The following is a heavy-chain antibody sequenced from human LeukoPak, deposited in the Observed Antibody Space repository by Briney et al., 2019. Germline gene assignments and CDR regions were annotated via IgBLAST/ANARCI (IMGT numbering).Heavy chain of an antibody. Sequence: SETLSLTCAVYGGSFSGYYWSWIRQPPGKGLEWIGEINHSGSTNYNPSLKSRVTISVDTSKNQFSLKLSSVTAADTAVYFCARRGGSPLGAFDIWGQGTMVTVSS. V-gene: IGHV4-34*01. CDR1: GGSFSGYY. CDR3: ARRGGSPLGAFDI. J-gene: IGHJ3*02. CDR2: INHSGST. D-gene: IGHD1-26*01.